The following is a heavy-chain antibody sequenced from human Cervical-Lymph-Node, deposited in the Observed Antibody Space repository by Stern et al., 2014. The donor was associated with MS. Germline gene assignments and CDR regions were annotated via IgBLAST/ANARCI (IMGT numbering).Heavy chain of an antibody. D-gene: IGHD1-1*01. CDR1: GFSLSTSGVT. Sequence: ESGPTLVTPTQTLTLTCSFSGFSLSTSGVTVGWFRQPPGKALEWLGFIFWDDDKRYRPPLKTRLTITKHASENQVVLTMTNVDPLDTATYYCAHRRVQSDAWPTTFDYWGPGTLVTVSS. V-gene: IGHV2-5*02. CDR3: AHRRVQSDAWPTTFDY. CDR2: IFWDDDK. J-gene: IGHJ4*02.